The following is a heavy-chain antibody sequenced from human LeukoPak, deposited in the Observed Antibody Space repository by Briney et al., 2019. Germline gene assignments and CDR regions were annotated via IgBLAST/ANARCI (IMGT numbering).Heavy chain of an antibody. CDR3: AREGYCSGGSCYSVYY. J-gene: IGHJ4*02. V-gene: IGHV1-2*02. CDR1: GYTFTGYY. Sequence: GASVKVSCKASGYTFTGYYMHWVRQAPGQGLEWMGWINPNSGGTNYAQKFQGRVTMTRDTSISTAYMELSRLRSDDTAVYYCAREGYCSGGSCYSVYYWGQGTLVTVSS. D-gene: IGHD2-15*01. CDR2: INPNSGGT.